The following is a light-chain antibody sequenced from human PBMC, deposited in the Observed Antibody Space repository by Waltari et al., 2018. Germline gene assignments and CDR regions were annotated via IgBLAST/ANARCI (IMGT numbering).Light chain of an antibody. J-gene: IGLJ3*02. CDR1: GDSSYA. V-gene: IGLV4-69*01. CDR2: LNSDGSH. CDR3: QTWGTGIWV. Sequence: GDSSYAIAWHQQQPEKGPRYLMKLNSDGSHSKGDGIPDRFSGSSSGAERYLTISSLQSEDEADYYCQTWGTGIWVFGGGTKLTVL.